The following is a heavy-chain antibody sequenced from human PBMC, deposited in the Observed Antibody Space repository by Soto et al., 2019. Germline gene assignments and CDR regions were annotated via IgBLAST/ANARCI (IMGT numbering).Heavy chain of an antibody. CDR1: GYTFTGYY. V-gene: IGHV1-2*02. CDR2: INPNSGGT. J-gene: IGHJ4*02. CDR3: ARDQDHSSELDY. Sequence: ASVKVSCKASGYTFTGYYMHWVRQAPGQGLEWMGWINPNSGGTNYAQKFQGRVTMTRDTSISTAYMELSRLRSDDTAVYYCARDQDHSSELDYWGQGTLVTVSS.